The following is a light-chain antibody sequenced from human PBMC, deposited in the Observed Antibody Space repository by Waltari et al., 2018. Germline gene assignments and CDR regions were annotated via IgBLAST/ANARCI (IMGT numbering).Light chain of an antibody. CDR2: WAS. J-gene: IGKJ4*01. Sequence: DIVMTQSPDSLAVSLGARATINCKSSQSLLYSSNNKNSLAWCQQKPGQPPKLLIYWASSRESGVPDRFSASGSGTDFTLTISSLQAEDVAVYYCQQYYSTPLTFGGGTKVEIK. V-gene: IGKV4-1*01. CDR3: QQYYSTPLT. CDR1: QSLLYSSNNKNS.